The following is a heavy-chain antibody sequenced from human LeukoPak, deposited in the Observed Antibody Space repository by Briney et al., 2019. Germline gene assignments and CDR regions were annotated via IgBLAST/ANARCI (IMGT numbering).Heavy chain of an antibody. CDR1: GGSISSGSYY. V-gene: IGHV4-39*07. CDR3: ARGGNLEDY. CDR2: IYYSGNT. J-gene: IGHJ4*02. D-gene: IGHD3-10*01. Sequence: PSETLSLTCTVSGGSISSGSYYWGWIRQPPGKGLEWIGSIYYSGNTYYNPSLKSRVTISVDTSKNQFSLKLSSVTAADTAVYYCARGGNLEDYWGQGTLVTVSS.